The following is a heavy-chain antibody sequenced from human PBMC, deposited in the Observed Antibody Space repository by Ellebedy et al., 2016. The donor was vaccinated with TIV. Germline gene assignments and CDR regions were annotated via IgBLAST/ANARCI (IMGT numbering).Heavy chain of an antibody. CDR1: GGSISSYY. Sequence: SETLSLXXTVSGGSISSYYWSWIRQPAGKGLEWIGRIYTSGSTNYNPSLKSRVTMSVDTYKNQFSLKLSSVTAADTAVDYCASGSYCYGDAFDIWGQGTMVTVSS. CDR2: IYTSGST. CDR3: ASGSYCYGDAFDI. D-gene: IGHD5-18*01. V-gene: IGHV4-4*07. J-gene: IGHJ3*02.